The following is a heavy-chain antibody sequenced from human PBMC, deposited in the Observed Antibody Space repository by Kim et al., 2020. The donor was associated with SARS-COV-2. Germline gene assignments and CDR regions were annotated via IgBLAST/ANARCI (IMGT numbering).Heavy chain of an antibody. V-gene: IGHV4-31*02. CDR3: ARDSRTDDYYYYMDV. Sequence: PSLKSRVTISVDTSKNQFSLKLSSVTAADTAVYYCARDSRTDDYYYYMDVWGKGTTVTVSS. J-gene: IGHJ6*03.